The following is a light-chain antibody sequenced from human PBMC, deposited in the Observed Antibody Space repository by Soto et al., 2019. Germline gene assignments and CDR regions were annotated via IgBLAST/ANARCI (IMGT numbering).Light chain of an antibody. J-gene: IGKJ1*01. Sequence: DIQMTQSPSSQSASVGERVASSCRASQSISSWLAWYQQKPGKAPKLLIYDASSLESGVPSRFSGSGSGTEFTLTISSLQPDDFATYYCQQYNSYSWTFGQGTKVDIK. V-gene: IGKV1-5*01. CDR1: QSISSW. CDR3: QQYNSYSWT. CDR2: DAS.